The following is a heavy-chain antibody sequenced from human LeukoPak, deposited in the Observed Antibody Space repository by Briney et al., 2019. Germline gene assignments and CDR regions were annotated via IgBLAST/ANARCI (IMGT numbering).Heavy chain of an antibody. J-gene: IGHJ5*02. CDR3: ARGIWGITMVRGVINNWFDP. D-gene: IGHD3-10*01. Sequence: PSETLSLTCTVSGGSISSSSYYWGWIRQPPGKGLEWIGSIYYSGSTYYNPSLKSRVTISVDTSKNQFSLKLSSVTAADTAVYYCARGIWGITMVRGVINNWFDPWGQGTLVTVSS. V-gene: IGHV4-39*07. CDR2: IYYSGST. CDR1: GGSISSSSYY.